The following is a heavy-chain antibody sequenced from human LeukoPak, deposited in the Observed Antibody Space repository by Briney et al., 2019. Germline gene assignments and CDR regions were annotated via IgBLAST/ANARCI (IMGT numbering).Heavy chain of an antibody. D-gene: IGHD3-3*01. CDR2: IYHSGST. V-gene: IGHV4-30-2*01. CDR3: ARGRSDFWSGYYPTFDP. J-gene: IGHJ5*02. Sequence: PSETLSLTCAVSGGSNSSGGYSWSWIRQPPGKGLEWIGYIYHSGSTYYNPSLKSRVTISVDRSKNQFSLKLSSVTAADTAVYYCARGRSDFWSGYYPTFDPWGQGTLVTVSS. CDR1: GGSNSSGGYS.